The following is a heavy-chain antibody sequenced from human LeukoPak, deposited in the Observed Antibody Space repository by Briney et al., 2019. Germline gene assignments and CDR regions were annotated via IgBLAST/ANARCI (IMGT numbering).Heavy chain of an antibody. Sequence: PGGSLRLSCAASGFTFSSYGMHWVRQAPGKGLVWVSRINSDGSSTSYADSVKGRFTISRDNAKNTLYLQMNSLRAEDTAVYYCARRETTVTTLDYWGQGTLVTVSS. J-gene: IGHJ4*02. D-gene: IGHD4-17*01. CDR2: INSDGSST. CDR3: ARRETTVTTLDY. V-gene: IGHV3-74*01. CDR1: GFTFSSYG.